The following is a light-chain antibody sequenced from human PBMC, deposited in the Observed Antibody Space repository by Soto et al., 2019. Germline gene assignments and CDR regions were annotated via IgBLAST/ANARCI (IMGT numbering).Light chain of an antibody. J-gene: IGLJ1*01. CDR1: SSDVGGYNF. CDR2: DVS. V-gene: IGLV2-14*01. CDR3: CSYTGRSTHV. Sequence: SALTQPASVSGSPGQSITISCTGTSSDVGGYNFVSWYQQHPGKAPKLIIYDVSNRPSGVSYRFSGSKSGNTASLTISGLQAEDEADYYCCSYTGRSTHVFGHGTKVTVL.